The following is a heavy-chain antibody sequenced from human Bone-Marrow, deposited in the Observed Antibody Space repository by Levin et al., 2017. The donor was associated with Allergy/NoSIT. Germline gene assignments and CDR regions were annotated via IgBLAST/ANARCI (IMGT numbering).Heavy chain of an antibody. CDR1: GFTFSSYA. V-gene: IGHV3-23*01. D-gene: IGHD3-10*01. Sequence: GGSLRLSCAASGFTFSSYAMSWVRQAPGKGLEWVSAISGSGGSTYYADSVKGRFTISRDNSKNTLYLQMNSLRAEDTAVYYCAKPPQIRVRGAIIYYFDYWGQGTLVTVSS. J-gene: IGHJ4*02. CDR3: AKPPQIRVRGAIIYYFDY. CDR2: ISGSGGST.